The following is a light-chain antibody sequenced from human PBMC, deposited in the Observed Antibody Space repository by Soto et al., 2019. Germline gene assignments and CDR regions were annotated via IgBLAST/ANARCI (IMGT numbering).Light chain of an antibody. CDR2: DAS. CDR1: QSISSW. Sequence: DIQMTQSPSTLSASVGDRVTITCRASQSISSWLAWYQQKPGKAPKLLIYDASSLESGVPSRFSGSGSGTEFTLTISSLQPEDFATYYCLQDYSYPRTFGQGTKVDIK. CDR3: LQDYSYPRT. J-gene: IGKJ1*01. V-gene: IGKV1-5*01.